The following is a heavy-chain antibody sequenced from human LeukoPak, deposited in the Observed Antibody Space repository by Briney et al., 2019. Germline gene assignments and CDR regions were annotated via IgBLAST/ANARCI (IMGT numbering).Heavy chain of an antibody. D-gene: IGHD3-10*01. Sequence: GASVKVSCKASGYMFTGYYIHWVRQAPGQGLEWMGWINPNSGGTNYAQKFQGRVTMTRDTSISTAYMELSRLRSDDTAVYYCARAPVRGVTRYYYWGQGTLVTVSS. J-gene: IGHJ4*02. CDR3: ARAPVRGVTRYYY. V-gene: IGHV1-2*02. CDR2: INPNSGGT. CDR1: GYMFTGYY.